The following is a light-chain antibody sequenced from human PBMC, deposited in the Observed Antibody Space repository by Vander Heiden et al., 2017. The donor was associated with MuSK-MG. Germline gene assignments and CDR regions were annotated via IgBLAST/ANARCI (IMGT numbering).Light chain of an antibody. CDR2: DTS. Sequence: ELVLTQSPATLSLSPGERATLSCKTSQSVSSYLAWYQQKPGQAPRLLIYDTSNRATGIPARFSGSGSGTDFTLTISSLEPEDFAVYYCQRRRDWPPMYTFGQGTKLEI. CDR3: QRRRDWPPMYT. V-gene: IGKV3-11*01. CDR1: QSVSSY. J-gene: IGKJ2*01.